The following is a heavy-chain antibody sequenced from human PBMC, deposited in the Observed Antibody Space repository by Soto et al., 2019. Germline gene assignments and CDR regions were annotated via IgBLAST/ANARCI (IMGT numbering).Heavy chain of an antibody. CDR1: GFTFSSYG. J-gene: IGHJ4*02. D-gene: IGHD6-19*01. Sequence: GGSLRLSCAASGFTFSSYGMHWVRQAPGKGLEWVAVIWYDGSNKYYADSVKGRFTISRDNSKNTLYLQMNSLRAEDTAVYYCARADIHSSGYGGSGYFDYWGQGTLVTVSS. CDR2: IWYDGSNK. V-gene: IGHV3-33*01. CDR3: ARADIHSSGYGGSGYFDY.